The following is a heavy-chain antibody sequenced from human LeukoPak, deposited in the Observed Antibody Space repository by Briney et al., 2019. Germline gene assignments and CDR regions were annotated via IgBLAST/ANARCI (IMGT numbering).Heavy chain of an antibody. CDR2: IKQDGSKK. J-gene: IGHJ4*02. Sequence: GGSLRLSCAASGFTFSSYWMSWVRQAPGKGLEWVANIKQDGSKKDYVDSVKGRFTISRDNAKNALYLQMNSLRDEDTAVYYCASGSSSFDYWGQGTLVTVSS. CDR1: GFTFSSYW. CDR3: ASGSSSFDY. D-gene: IGHD1-26*01. V-gene: IGHV3-7*01.